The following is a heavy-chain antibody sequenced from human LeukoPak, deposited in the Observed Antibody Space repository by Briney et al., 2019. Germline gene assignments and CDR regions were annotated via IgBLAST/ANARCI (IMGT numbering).Heavy chain of an antibody. V-gene: IGHV4-59*01. D-gene: IGHD2-15*01. CDR1: GGSISSYY. CDR3: ARAYCSGGSCYRAFDY. J-gene: IGHJ4*02. CDR2: IYYSGST. Sequence: PSETLSLTCTVSGGSISSYYWGWIRQPPGKGLEWTGYIYYSGSTNYNPSLKSRVTISVDTSKNQFSLKLSSVTAADTAVYYCARAYCSGGSCYRAFDYWGQGTLVTASS.